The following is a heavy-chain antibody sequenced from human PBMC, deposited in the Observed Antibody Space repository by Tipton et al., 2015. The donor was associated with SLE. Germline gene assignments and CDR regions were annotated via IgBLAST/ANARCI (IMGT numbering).Heavy chain of an antibody. D-gene: IGHD6-19*01. V-gene: IGHV4-59*12. CDR3: ARGLGTYSSGWRYYYYYMDV. CDR2: VYNSGST. J-gene: IGHJ6*03. Sequence: LRLSCTVSGGSISKYYWSWIRQPPGKGLEWIGYVYNSGSTNYNPSLKSRVTISVDTSKNQFSLKLSSVTAADTAVYYCARGLGTYSSGWRYYYYYMDVWGKGPTVPVSS. CDR1: GGSISKYY.